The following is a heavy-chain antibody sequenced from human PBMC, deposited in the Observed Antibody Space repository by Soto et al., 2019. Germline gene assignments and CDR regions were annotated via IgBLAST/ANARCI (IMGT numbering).Heavy chain of an antibody. CDR1: GYTFTNYA. Sequence: QVHLVQSRAEVKKPGASVKVSCKASGYTFTNYAIHWVRQAPGQRLEWMGWMNTGDGNPKYSQRFQGRVTITMDTSATTAYMELSSLTNEDAAVYYCARDISGYHPPVFDYWGQGTLGTVSS. V-gene: IGHV1-3*04. CDR3: ARDISGYHPPVFDY. CDR2: MNTGDGNP. J-gene: IGHJ4*02. D-gene: IGHD3-22*01.